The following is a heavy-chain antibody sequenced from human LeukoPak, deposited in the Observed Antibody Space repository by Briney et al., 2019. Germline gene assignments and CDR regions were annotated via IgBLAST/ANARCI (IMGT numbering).Heavy chain of an antibody. J-gene: IGHJ4*02. CDR3: VKDLSYESSGHVFDY. D-gene: IGHD3-22*01. CDR2: ISWDGTT. CDR1: GFTFEDYT. V-gene: IGHV3-43*01. Sequence: GGSLRLSCAAPGFTFEDYTMHWVRQAPGKTLEWVSLISWDGTTYYTDSVKGRFTISRDNSKNSLYLQMDTLRTEDTAFYYCVKDLSYESSGHVFDYWGRGTLVTVSS.